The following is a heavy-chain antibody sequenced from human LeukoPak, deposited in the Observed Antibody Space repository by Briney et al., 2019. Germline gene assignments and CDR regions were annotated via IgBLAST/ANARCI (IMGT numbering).Heavy chain of an antibody. CDR3: ARERNWNDAEGGGNFDY. CDR2: ISYDGSNK. CDR1: GFTFSSYA. J-gene: IGHJ4*02. V-gene: IGHV3-30*04. D-gene: IGHD1-1*01. Sequence: GGSLRLSCAASGFTFSSYAMHWVRQAPGKGLEWVAVISYDGSNKYYADSVKGRFTISRDNSKNTLYLQMNSLRAEDTAVYYCARERNWNDAEGGGNFDYWGQGTLVTVSS.